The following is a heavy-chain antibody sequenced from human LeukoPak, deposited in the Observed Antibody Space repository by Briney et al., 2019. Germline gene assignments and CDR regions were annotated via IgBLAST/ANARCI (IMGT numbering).Heavy chain of an antibody. V-gene: IGHV4-38-2*02. CDR1: GYSISSGYY. Sequence: SETLSLTCTVSGYSISSGYYWGWIRQPPGKGLEWIGSIYHSGSTYYNPSLKSRVTISVDTSKNQFSLKLSSVTAADTAVYYCARIDFWSGHDAFDTWGQGTMVTVSS. D-gene: IGHD3-3*01. J-gene: IGHJ3*02. CDR3: ARIDFWSGHDAFDT. CDR2: IYHSGST.